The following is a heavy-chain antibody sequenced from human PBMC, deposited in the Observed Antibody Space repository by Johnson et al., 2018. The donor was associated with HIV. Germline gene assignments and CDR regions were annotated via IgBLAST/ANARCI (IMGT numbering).Heavy chain of an antibody. CDR1: GFTFSSYG. D-gene: IGHD3-10*01. CDR2: ISYDGSNK. Sequence: QVHLVESGGGVVQPGRSLRLSCAASGFTFSSYGMHWVRQAPAKGLEWVAFISYDGSNKYYADSVKGRFTIYRDNSKNTLYLQMNSLRAEDTAVYFCARDAVTVVRGVIYGWVVFDIWGQGTMVTVSS. V-gene: IGHV3-30*14. J-gene: IGHJ3*02. CDR3: ARDAVTVVRGVIYGWVVFDI.